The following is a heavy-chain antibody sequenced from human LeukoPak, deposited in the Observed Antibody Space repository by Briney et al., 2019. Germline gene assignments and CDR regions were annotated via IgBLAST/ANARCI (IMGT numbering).Heavy chain of an antibody. D-gene: IGHD3-22*01. V-gene: IGHV3-23*01. CDR3: AKGGLVTTLDY. Sequence: PGGSLRLSCAASGFTFRTSAMSWVRQAPGKGLEWVSSISGSGSGTFYADSVKGRFTISRDTSKNTLYLQMNSLGADDTAVYYCAKGGLVTTLDYWGQGTLVTVSS. CDR1: GFTFRTSA. J-gene: IGHJ4*02. CDR2: ISGSGSGT.